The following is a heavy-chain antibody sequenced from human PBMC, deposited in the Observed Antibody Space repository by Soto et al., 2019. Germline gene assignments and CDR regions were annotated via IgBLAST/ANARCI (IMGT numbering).Heavy chain of an antibody. CDR2: IYPGDSDT. V-gene: IGHV5-51*01. CDR3: ARQEGATVLFYYGMDV. Sequence: PVESLKISCKGSGYNFTNYWIGWVRQMPGKGLEWMGIIYPGDSDTRYSPSFQGQVTISADKSIGAAYLQWNSLKASDTAMYFCARQEGATVLFYYGMDVWGQGTTVTVSS. D-gene: IGHD1-26*01. J-gene: IGHJ6*02. CDR1: GYNFTNYW.